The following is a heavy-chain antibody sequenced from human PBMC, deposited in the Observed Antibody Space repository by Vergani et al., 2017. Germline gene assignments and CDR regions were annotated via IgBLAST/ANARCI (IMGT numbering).Heavy chain of an antibody. CDR3: ARDCTIGGCPGNYGMDV. J-gene: IGHJ6*02. CDR1: GFTFTAHG. V-gene: IGHV3-23*01. D-gene: IGHD2-8*01. CDR2: ISGQNFRT. Sequence: EVQLLESGGGSAQPGESLRLSCVASGFTFTAHGLNWVRQAPGKGLEWVSGISGQNFRTHYADSVKGRFTISRDNTNNSLFLQLRSLRAEDAAVYYCARDCTIGGCPGNYGMDVRGQGATVTVSS.